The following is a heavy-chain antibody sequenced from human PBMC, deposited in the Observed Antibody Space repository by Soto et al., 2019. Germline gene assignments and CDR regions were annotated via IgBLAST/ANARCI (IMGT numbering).Heavy chain of an antibody. V-gene: IGHV1-69*01. CDR3: ARAPYGGAYYFDY. D-gene: IGHD3-16*01. CDR2: ISPVFGTA. Sequence: QVQLVQSGAEVKKPGASVKVSCKASGGTFTSYAISWVRQARGQRLQWMGGISPVFGTANYAQKFQGRVPITADESTSTAYMELSSLRSEDTAVYYCARAPYGGAYYFDYWGQGTLVTVSS. CDR1: GGTFTSYA. J-gene: IGHJ4*02.